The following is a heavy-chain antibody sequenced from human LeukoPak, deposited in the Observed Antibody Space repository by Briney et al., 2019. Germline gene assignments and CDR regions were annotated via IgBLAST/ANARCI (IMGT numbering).Heavy chain of an antibody. CDR2: ISGSGGNT. CDR1: GFTFSSSA. Sequence: GGSLRLSCAASGFTFSSSAMSWVRQAPGKGLDWVSAISGSGGNTYYADSVKGRFTISRDNSKNTLYLQMNSLRAEDTAVYYCARGLGGYTSSQAYWGQGTLVTVSS. V-gene: IGHV3-23*01. CDR3: ARGLGGYTSSQAY. J-gene: IGHJ4*02. D-gene: IGHD6-13*01.